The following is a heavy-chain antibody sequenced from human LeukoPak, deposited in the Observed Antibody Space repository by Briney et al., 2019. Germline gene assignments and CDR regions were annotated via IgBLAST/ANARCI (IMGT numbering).Heavy chain of an antibody. J-gene: IGHJ6*02. V-gene: IGHV3-33*01. D-gene: IGHD6-13*01. CDR3: ARGQPPSYYDMDV. Sequence: PGGSLRLSCAASGFSFSSYAMHWVRQAPGKGLEWVAVIRSDGSSKHYADSVKGRFTISRDNSKNTLYLQMNSLRAEDTALYYCARGQPPSYYDMDVWGQGTTVTVSS. CDR1: GFSFSSYA. CDR2: IRSDGSSK.